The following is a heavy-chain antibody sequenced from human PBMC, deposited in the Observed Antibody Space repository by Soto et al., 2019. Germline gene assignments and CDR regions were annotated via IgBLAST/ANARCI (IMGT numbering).Heavy chain of an antibody. Sequence: PGESLKISCKGSGYSFTSYWIGWVRQMPGKGLEWMGIIYPGDSDTRYSPSFQGQVTISADKSISTAYLQWSSLKASDTAMYYCARASGSDYDFLGDTTGPNWFDPWGQGTLVTVSS. CDR2: IYPGDSDT. D-gene: IGHD3-3*01. CDR3: ARASGSDYDFLGDTTGPNWFDP. CDR1: GYSFTSYW. J-gene: IGHJ5*02. V-gene: IGHV5-51*01.